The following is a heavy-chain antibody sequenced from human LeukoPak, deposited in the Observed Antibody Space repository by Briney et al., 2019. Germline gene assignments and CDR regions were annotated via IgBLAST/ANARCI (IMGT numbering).Heavy chain of an antibody. CDR2: IKQDGSEK. CDR1: GFTFSSYW. J-gene: IGHJ4*02. D-gene: IGHD3-16*01. CDR3: ASGRHVHD. V-gene: IGHV3-7*01. Sequence: GGSLSLSCAASGFTFSSYWMSWVRQAPGKGLKWVANIKQDGSEKYYVDSVKGRFTISRDNAENSLCLHMNSLRAEDTAVYYCASGRHVHDWGQGTLVTVSS.